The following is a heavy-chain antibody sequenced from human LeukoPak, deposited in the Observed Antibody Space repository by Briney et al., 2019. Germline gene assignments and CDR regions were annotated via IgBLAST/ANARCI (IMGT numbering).Heavy chain of an antibody. V-gene: IGHV1-2*02. D-gene: IGHD2-2*01. CDR2: INPNSGGT. J-gene: IGHJ4*02. CDR3: VTGSEYCSSTSCYSGDY. CDR1: GYTFTGYY. Sequence: GASVKVSCKASGYTFTGYYMHWVRQAPGQGLEWMGWINPNSGGTNYAQKFQGRVTMTEDTSTDTAYMELSSLRSEDTAVYYCVTGSEYCSSTSCYSGDYWGQGTLVTVSS.